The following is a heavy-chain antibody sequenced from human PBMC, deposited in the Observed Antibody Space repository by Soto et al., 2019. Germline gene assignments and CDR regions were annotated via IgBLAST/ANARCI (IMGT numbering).Heavy chain of an antibody. Sequence: EVQLVETGGGLIQPGGSLRLSCAASGFTVSSNYMSWIRQAPGKGLEWVSVIYSGGSTYYADSVKGRFTISRDNSKNTLYLQMNSLRAEDTAVYYCAREATSIAVAGTRADAFDIWGQGTMVTVSS. CDR3: AREATSIAVAGTRADAFDI. J-gene: IGHJ3*02. V-gene: IGHV3-53*02. CDR1: GFTVSSNY. D-gene: IGHD6-19*01. CDR2: IYSGGST.